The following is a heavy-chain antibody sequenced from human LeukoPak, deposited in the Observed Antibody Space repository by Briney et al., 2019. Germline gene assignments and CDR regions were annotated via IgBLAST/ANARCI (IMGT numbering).Heavy chain of an antibody. J-gene: IGHJ4*02. CDR2: ISQSGNS. V-gene: IGHV4-30-2*01. D-gene: IGHD3-22*01. CDR3: ARDQVDYDIPDHFDY. Sequence: PSQTLSLTCKVSGDSISSSTCNWSWIRQPPGKGLEWIGYISQSGNSYFTPSLKSRATISVGRSKSHFSLTLISVTAADTAVYYCARDQVDYDIPDHFDYWGKGTLVAVSS. CDR1: GDSISSSTCN.